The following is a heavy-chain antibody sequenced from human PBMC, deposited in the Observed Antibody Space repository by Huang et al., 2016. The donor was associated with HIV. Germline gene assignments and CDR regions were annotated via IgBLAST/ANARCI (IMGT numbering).Heavy chain of an antibody. CDR3: VRASEKGYDFWSGYRY. CDR1: GFFFSDYW. D-gene: IGHD3-3*01. Sequence: EVELAESGGGSVRPGQSLSLSCVGCGFFFSDYWMHWVRQIPEKGLWWVGRFVSDGSSTIYEDAVKGRFTSSRDNASNTVYLQMSSLRVGDTAVDYCVRASEKGYDFWSGYRYWGQGAQVTVSS. CDR2: FVSDGSST. J-gene: IGHJ4*01. V-gene: IGHV3-74*02.